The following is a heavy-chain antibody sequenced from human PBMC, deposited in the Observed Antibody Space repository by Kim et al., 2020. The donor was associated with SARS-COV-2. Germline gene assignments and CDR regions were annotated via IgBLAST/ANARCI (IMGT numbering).Heavy chain of an antibody. V-gene: IGHV4-39*01. CDR3: ARHINGGNSLDAFDI. Sequence: PSRKKRVTRSVDTSKNQFSLRLSSATAADTAVYYCARHINGGNSLDAFDIWGQGTMVTVSS. J-gene: IGHJ3*02. D-gene: IGHD2-21*02.